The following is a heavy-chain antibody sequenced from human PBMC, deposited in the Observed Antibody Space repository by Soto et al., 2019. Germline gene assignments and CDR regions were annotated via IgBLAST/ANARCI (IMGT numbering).Heavy chain of an antibody. J-gene: IGHJ6*02. CDR1: GFPFSSYD. CDR3: YAFDF. Sequence: GGSLRLSCAASGFPFSSYDMHWVRQVTGKGLEWVSTIGTSGDTYYQGSVKGRFTISREDVKNSFYLQMNSLRAEDTAVYYCYAFDFWGQGTTVTVSS. CDR2: IGTSGDT. V-gene: IGHV3-13*01.